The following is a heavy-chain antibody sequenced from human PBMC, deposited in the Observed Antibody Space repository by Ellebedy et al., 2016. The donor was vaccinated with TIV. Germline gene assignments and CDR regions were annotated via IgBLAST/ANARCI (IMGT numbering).Heavy chain of an antibody. Sequence: GESLKISCATSGFTFSSYNMNWVRQAPGGGLEWVSHISTSGHTKYYAESVKGRFTISRDNAKNSLYLQMNSLRDEDAAVYYCARDPADYWGQGTLVTVSS. V-gene: IGHV3-48*02. CDR2: ISTSGHTK. J-gene: IGHJ4*02. CDR1: GFTFSSYN. CDR3: ARDPADY.